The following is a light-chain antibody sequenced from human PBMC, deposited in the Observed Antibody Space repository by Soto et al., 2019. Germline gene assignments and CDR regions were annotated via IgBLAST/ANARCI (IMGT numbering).Light chain of an antibody. Sequence: EIVMTQSPATLSVSPGERATLSCRASQSVSSNLAWYQQKPGQAPRLLIYGASSRATGIPDRFSGSGSGTDFTLTISRLEPEDFAVYYCQQYGSSPQSTFGQGTRLEIK. CDR3: QQYGSSPQST. V-gene: IGKV3-20*01. CDR1: QSVSSN. J-gene: IGKJ5*01. CDR2: GAS.